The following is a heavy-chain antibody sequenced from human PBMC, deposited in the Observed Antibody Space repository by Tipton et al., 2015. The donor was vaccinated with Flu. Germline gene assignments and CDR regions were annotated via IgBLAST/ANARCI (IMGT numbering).Heavy chain of an antibody. CDR3: ARDTDTSGHYGRFDP. V-gene: IGHV3-33*01. J-gene: IGHJ5*02. CDR1: GFTFSTYG. CDR2: IWYHGRDE. D-gene: IGHD3-22*01. Sequence: QLVQSGGGVVQPGGSLKLSCAASGFTFSTYGMHWVRQAPGKGLEWVGVIWYHGRDEFYADSVRGRFTISRDISKNTLYLQMNSRRVEGTAVYHCARDTDTSGHYGRFDPWGQGTLVTVSS.